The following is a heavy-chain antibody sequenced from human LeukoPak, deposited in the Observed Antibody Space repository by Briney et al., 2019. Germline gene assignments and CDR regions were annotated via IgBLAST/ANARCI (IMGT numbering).Heavy chain of an antibody. CDR3: AREYYGSGSRKKIYYIDV. J-gene: IGHJ6*03. CDR2: ISAYNGNT. Sequence: ASVKVSCKASGYTFTSYGISWVRQAPGQGLEWMGWISAYNGNTNYAQKLQGRVTMTTDTSTSTAYMELRSLRSDDTAVYYCAREYYGSGSRKKIYYIDVWGKGTTVTISS. D-gene: IGHD3-10*01. V-gene: IGHV1-18*01. CDR1: GYTFTSYG.